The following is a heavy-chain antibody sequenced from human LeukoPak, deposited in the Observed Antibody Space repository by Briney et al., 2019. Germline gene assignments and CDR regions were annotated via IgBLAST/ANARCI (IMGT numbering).Heavy chain of an antibody. Sequence: GGSLRLSCTASGFTFSTYWMSWVRQAPGKGLEWVANINPDGIGKYYVDSVKGRFTISRDNAKNSYLQLNSLRAEDTAVYYCARDGHAYGHGSPHYWGQGTLVTVSS. CDR3: ARDGHAYGHGSPHY. CDR1: GFTFSTYW. D-gene: IGHD3-10*01. V-gene: IGHV3-7*03. CDR2: INPDGIGK. J-gene: IGHJ4*02.